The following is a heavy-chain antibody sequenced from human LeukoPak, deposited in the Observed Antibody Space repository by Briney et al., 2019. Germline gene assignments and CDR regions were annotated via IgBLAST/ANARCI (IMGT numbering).Heavy chain of an antibody. V-gene: IGHV3-23*01. CDR1: GFTFSSYA. CDR3: AKAPEMTETTGTGLDY. CDR2: ISGSGGST. D-gene: IGHD1-7*01. J-gene: IGHJ4*02. Sequence: GGSLRLSCAASGFTFSSYAMSWVRQAPGKGLEWVSAISGSGGSTYYADSVKGRFTISRDNSKNTLYLQMNSLRAEDTAVYYCAKAPEMTETTGTGLDYWGQGTLVTVSS.